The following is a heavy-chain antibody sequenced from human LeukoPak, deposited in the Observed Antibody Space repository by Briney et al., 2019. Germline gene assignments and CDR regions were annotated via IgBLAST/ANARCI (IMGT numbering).Heavy chain of an antibody. V-gene: IGHV3-48*03. CDR1: GFTFSSYE. Sequence: GGSLRLSCASSGFTFSSYEMNWVRQAPGKGLEWVSYISSSGSTICYADSVKGRFTISRDNAKNSLYLQMNSLRAEDTAVYYCARERNYYDSSGYESYWGQGTLVTVSS. CDR2: ISSSGSTI. CDR3: ARERNYYDSSGYESY. D-gene: IGHD3-22*01. J-gene: IGHJ4*02.